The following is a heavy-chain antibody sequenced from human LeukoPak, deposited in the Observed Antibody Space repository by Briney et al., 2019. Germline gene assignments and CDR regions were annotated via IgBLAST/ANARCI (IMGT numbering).Heavy chain of an antibody. CDR1: GYTLSGCY. D-gene: IGHD6-19*01. CDR2: INANSGGT. CDR3: ARAVAGTGDY. V-gene: IGHV1-2*02. Sequence: ASVKVSCKASGYTLSGCYMHWVRQAPGQGLEWMGWINANSGGTNYAQKFQGRVTMTRDTSINTAYMVLNNLKSDDTAVYYCARAVAGTGDYWGQGTLVTVSS. J-gene: IGHJ4*02.